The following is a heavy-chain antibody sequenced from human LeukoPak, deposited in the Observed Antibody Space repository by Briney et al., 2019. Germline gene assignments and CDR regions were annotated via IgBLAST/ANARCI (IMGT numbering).Heavy chain of an antibody. CDR3: ARGRPHGNDY. V-gene: IGHV3-74*01. J-gene: IGHJ4*02. CDR1: GFTFSSYW. Sequence: GGSPRLSCEASGFTFSSYWMNWVRQAPGKGLVWVSRIASDGSSTTYADSVKGRFSISRDNAKNTLYLRMNSLRVEDTAVYYCARGRPHGNDYWGQGTLVTVSS. D-gene: IGHD4-23*01. CDR2: IASDGSST.